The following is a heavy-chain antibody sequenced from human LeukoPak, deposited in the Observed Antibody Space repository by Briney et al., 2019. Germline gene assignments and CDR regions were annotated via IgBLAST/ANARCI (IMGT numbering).Heavy chain of an antibody. V-gene: IGHV4-61*02. J-gene: IGHJ6*03. Sequence: SQTLSLTCTVSGGSISSGSYYWSWIRQPAGKGLEWIGRIYTSGSTNHNPSLKSRVTISVDTSKNQFSLKLSSVTAAGTALYYCARDSLLPSAMGYYYMDVWGKGTTVTVSS. CDR3: ARDSLLPSAMGYYYMDV. CDR2: IYTSGST. D-gene: IGHD2-2*01. CDR1: GGSISSGSYY.